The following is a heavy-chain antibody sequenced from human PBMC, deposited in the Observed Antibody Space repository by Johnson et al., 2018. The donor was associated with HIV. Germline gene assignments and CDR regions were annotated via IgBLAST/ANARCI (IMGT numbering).Heavy chain of an antibody. Sequence: VQLVESGGGLIQPGGSLRLSCAASGFTVSSNYMSWVRQAPGKGLEWVSVIYSGGSTYYADSVKGRFTISRDNSKNTLYLQMNNLRAEDTAVYYCAREWSSSRWTYGCDIWGQGTMVTVSS. D-gene: IGHD6-13*01. V-gene: IGHV3-53*01. CDR2: IYSGGST. CDR3: AREWSSSRWTYGCDI. CDR1: GFTVSSNY. J-gene: IGHJ3*02.